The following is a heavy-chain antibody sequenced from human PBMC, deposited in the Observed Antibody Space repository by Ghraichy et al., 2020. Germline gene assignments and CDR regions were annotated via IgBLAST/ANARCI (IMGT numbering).Heavy chain of an antibody. V-gene: IGHV3-23*01. Sequence: GESLNISCAASGFSFSNYDMSWVRQAPGKGLEWISGLSANAYRINYADSVKGRFTISRDNSKSTLYLQMNSLRADDTAVYYCTKGWGDYWGQGTLLTVSS. CDR1: GFSFSNYD. J-gene: IGHJ4*02. D-gene: IGHD3-16*01. CDR2: LSANAYRI. CDR3: TKGWGDY.